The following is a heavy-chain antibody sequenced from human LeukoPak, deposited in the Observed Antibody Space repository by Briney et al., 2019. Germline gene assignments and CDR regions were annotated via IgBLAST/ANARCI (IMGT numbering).Heavy chain of an antibody. Sequence: SETLSLTCTVSGGSINSGNYYWSWIRQPAGKGLEWIGRMYTSGSTNYSPSLKSRVSISVDTSKNQFSLKLTSVTAADTAVYYCARYLGYCSGGSCLQWAFDIWGQGTMVTVSS. J-gene: IGHJ3*02. CDR1: GGSINSGNYY. CDR2: MYTSGST. D-gene: IGHD2-15*01. V-gene: IGHV4-61*02. CDR3: ARYLGYCSGGSCLQWAFDI.